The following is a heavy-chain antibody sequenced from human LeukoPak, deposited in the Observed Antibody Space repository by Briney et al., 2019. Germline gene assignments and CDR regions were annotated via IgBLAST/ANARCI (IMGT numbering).Heavy chain of an antibody. V-gene: IGHV4-30-4*08. J-gene: IGHJ4*02. CDR2: IYYSGST. CDR1: GGSISSGDYY. Sequence: PSQTLPLTCTVSGGSISSGDYYWSWIRQPPGKGLEWIGYIYYSGSTYYNPSLKSRVTISVDTSKNQFSLKLSSVTAADTAVYYCARGNCSSTSCYQEFDYWGQGTLVTVSS. CDR3: ARGNCSSTSCYQEFDY. D-gene: IGHD2-2*01.